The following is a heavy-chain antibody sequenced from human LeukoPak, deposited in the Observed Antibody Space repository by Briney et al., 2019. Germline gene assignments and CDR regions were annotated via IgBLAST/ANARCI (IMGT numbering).Heavy chain of an antibody. CDR1: GFTFSSSA. V-gene: IGHV3-23*01. D-gene: IGHD3-3*01. CDR2: ISGSGGST. Sequence: GGSLRLSCAASGFTFSSSAMSWVRQAPGKGLEWVSAISGSGGSTYYADSVKGRFTISRDNSKNTLYLQMNSLRAEDTAVYYCVAQPNYDFWSGLIDYWGQGTLVTVSS. J-gene: IGHJ4*02. CDR3: VAQPNYDFWSGLIDY.